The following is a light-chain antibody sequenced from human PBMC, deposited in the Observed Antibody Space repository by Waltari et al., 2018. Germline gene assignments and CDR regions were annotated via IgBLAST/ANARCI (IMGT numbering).Light chain of an antibody. J-gene: IGKJ1*01. Sequence: DIQMTQSPSSLSASVGDRVTITCRASQGISNYLAWYQQKPGKVPKLLIYAAYTLQSGVPSRLSGSGSGTDFTLTISSLQPEDVATYYCQSWGTFGQGTKVEIK. V-gene: IGKV1-27*01. CDR2: AAY. CDR3: QSWGT. CDR1: QGISNY.